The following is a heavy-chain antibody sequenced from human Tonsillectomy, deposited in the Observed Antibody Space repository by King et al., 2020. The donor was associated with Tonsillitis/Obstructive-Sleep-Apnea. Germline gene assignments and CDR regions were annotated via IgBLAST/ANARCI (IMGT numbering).Heavy chain of an antibody. V-gene: IGHV2-5*02. CDR3: AHFVTILGVPPSPNWFDP. D-gene: IGHD3-3*01. Sequence: FTLKESGPTLVKPTQTLTLTCTFSGFSLSTSGVGVGWIRQPPGKALEWLALIYWDDDKRYSPSLKSRLTITKDTSKNQVVLTMTNMDPVDTATYYCAHFVTILGVPPSPNWFDPWGQGTLVTVSS. CDR1: GFSLSTSGVG. J-gene: IGHJ5*02. CDR2: IYWDDDK.